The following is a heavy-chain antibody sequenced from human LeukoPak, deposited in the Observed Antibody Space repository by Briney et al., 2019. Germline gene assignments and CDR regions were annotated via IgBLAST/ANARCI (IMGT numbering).Heavy chain of an antibody. CDR1: GYTFTSYG. CDR3: ARAGRWLSHDFCY. D-gene: IGHD3-22*01. J-gene: IGHJ4*02. Sequence: ASVKVSCKASGYTFTSYGISWVRQAPGQGLEWMGWISAYNGNTNYAQKLQGRVTMTTDTSTGTAYMVLRSLRSDDTAVYYCARAGRWLSHDFCYWGQGTLVTVSS. V-gene: IGHV1-18*01. CDR2: ISAYNGNT.